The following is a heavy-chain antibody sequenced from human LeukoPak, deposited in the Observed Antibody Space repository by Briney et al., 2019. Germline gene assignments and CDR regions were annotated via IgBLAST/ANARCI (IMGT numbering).Heavy chain of an antibody. CDR3: AKNVYYYDSKVQLDY. Sequence: GSLRLSCAASGFTFSSYSMNWVRQAPGKGLEWVSSISSSSSYIYYADSVKGRFTISRDNAKNSLYLQMNSLRAEDTAVYYCAKNVYYYDSKVQLDYWGQGTLVTVSS. V-gene: IGHV3-21*04. CDR1: GFTFSSYS. J-gene: IGHJ4*02. D-gene: IGHD3-22*01. CDR2: ISSSSSYI.